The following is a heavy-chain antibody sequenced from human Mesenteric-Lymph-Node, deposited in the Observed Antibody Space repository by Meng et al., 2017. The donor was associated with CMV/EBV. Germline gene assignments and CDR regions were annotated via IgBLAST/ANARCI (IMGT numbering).Heavy chain of an antibody. D-gene: IGHD6-19*01. CDR3: TRHVAQQWLVPDH. V-gene: IGHV5-51*01. Sequence: KASGSSFSTTWIGWVRQMTGKGLEWVGIIYPGDSDARYSPSFQGRVTISADKSISTAYLQRSSLKASDSGIYYCTRHVAQQWLVPDHWGQGTLVTVSS. J-gene: IGHJ4*02. CDR1: GSSFSTTW. CDR2: IYPGDSDA.